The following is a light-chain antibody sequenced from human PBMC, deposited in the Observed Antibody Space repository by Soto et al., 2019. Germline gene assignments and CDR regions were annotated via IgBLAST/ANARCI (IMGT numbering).Light chain of an antibody. CDR3: QHYNSYSEA. J-gene: IGKJ1*01. Sequence: DIQMTQSPSTLSGSVGDRVTITCGASQTISSWLAWYRQKPGKAPKLLIYKASTLKSGVPSRFSGSGSGTEFTLTISSLQPDDFATYYCQHYNSYSEAFGQGTKVDI. V-gene: IGKV1-5*03. CDR1: QTISSW. CDR2: KAS.